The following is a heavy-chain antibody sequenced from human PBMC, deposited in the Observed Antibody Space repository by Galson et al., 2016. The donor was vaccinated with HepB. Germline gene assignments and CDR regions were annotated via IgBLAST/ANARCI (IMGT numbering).Heavy chain of an antibody. V-gene: IGHV3-72*01. D-gene: IGHD6-6*01. CDR1: GFTFSTYW. J-gene: IGHJ6*02. Sequence: SLRLSCAASGFTFSTYWMHWVRQAPGKGLEWIGRIRNKAKSSTTEYAASVRGRFTISRDDSKNSLYLQMNSLKTEDTAVYYCARASRHDEYYYGIDVWGQGTTVTLSS. CDR3: ARASRHDEYYYGIDV. CDR2: IRNKAKSSTT.